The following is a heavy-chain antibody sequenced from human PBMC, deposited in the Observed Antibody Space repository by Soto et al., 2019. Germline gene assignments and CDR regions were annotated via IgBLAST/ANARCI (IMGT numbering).Heavy chain of an antibody. CDR2: IYYSGST. D-gene: IGHD2-2*02. V-gene: IGHV4-59*08. Sequence: QVQLQESGPGLVKPSETLSLTCTVSGGSISSYSSCWLRPPPAKGLQWIGYIYYSGSTNYNPSLKIRATLSADTSNVRFARKLSYVPAVDSAGYCRARRYRTCFAYWGQGTLVTVSS. CDR3: ARRYRTCFAY. J-gene: IGHJ4*02. CDR1: GGSISSYS.